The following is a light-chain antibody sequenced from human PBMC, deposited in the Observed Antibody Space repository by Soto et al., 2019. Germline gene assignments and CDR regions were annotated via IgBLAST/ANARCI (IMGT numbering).Light chain of an antibody. Sequence: GDRVTITCRASQTTNTWLAWYQQKPGTAPKLLIYDASSLEGGVPSRFSASGSGTEFTLTISSLQPDDLAMYYCQQYISYPYTFGQGTKVDIK. CDR2: DAS. V-gene: IGKV1-5*01. J-gene: IGKJ2*01. CDR1: QTTNTW. CDR3: QQYISYPYT.